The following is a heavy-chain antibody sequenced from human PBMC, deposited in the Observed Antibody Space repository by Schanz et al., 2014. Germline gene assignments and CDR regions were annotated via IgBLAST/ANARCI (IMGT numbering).Heavy chain of an antibody. J-gene: IGHJ3*02. D-gene: IGHD3-10*01. V-gene: IGHV3-23*01. CDR1: GFSFSSYA. Sequence: EVQLLESGGGLVEPGGSLRLSCAASGFSFSSYAMGWVRQARGKGLEWVSAISGSGGSTYYADSVKGRFTISRDNSKNTLYLQMNSLRAEDTAVYYCAKGRFGELGAFDIWGQGTMVTVSS. CDR2: ISGSGGST. CDR3: AKGRFGELGAFDI.